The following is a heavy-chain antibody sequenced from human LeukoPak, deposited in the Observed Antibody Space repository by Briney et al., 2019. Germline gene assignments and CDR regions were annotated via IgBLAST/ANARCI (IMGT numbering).Heavy chain of an antibody. J-gene: IGHJ6*03. CDR3: ARNLEWLLSHYYYYMDV. V-gene: IGHV1-8*01. CDR2: MNPNSGNT. CDR1: GYTFTSYD. D-gene: IGHD3-3*01. Sequence: ASVKVPCKASGYTFTSYDINWVRQATGQGLEWMGWMNPNSGNTGYAQKFQGRVTMTRNTSISTAYMELSSLRSEDTAVYYCARNLEWLLSHYYYYMDVWGKGTTVTVSS.